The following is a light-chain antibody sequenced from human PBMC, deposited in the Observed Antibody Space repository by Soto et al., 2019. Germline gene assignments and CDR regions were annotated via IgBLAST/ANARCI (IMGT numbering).Light chain of an antibody. CDR3: QQFHVSPWT. J-gene: IGKJ1*01. Sequence: DIVMTQSPDSLAVSLGERATINCKSSQPVLTSSNNKNYLAWYQQKPGQPPQLLIYWASTRESGVPDRFSGSGSETDFTLTISSLQAEDVAVYYCQQFHVSPWTFGQGTKVEIK. CDR2: WAS. CDR1: QPVLTSSNNKNY. V-gene: IGKV4-1*01.